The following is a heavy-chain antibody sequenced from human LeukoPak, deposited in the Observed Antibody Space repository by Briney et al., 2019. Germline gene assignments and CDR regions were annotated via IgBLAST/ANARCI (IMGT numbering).Heavy chain of an antibody. CDR2: IWYDGSNK. J-gene: IGHJ4*02. Sequence: GRSLRLSWAAAGFTFSSYGMHWVRQAPGKGRGWVAVIWYDGSNKYYADSVKGRFTISRDNSKNTLYLQMNSLRAEDTAVYYCARELLRLAYYFDYWGQGTLVTVSS. D-gene: IGHD3-3*01. CDR3: ARELLRLAYYFDY. V-gene: IGHV3-33*01. CDR1: GFTFSSYG.